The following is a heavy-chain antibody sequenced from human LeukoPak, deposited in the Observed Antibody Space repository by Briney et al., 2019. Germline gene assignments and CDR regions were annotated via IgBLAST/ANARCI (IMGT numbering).Heavy chain of an antibody. CDR1: AYTFTGYY. Sequence: ASVKVSCKASAYTFTGYYMHWVRQAPGQGLEWMGWINPNSGGTNYAQKFQGRVTMTRDTSISTAYMELSRLRSDDTAVYYCARKDPGTDYYYGMDVWGQGTTVTVSS. CDR3: ARKDPGTDYYYGMDV. J-gene: IGHJ6*02. CDR2: INPNSGGT. D-gene: IGHD6-13*01. V-gene: IGHV1-2*02.